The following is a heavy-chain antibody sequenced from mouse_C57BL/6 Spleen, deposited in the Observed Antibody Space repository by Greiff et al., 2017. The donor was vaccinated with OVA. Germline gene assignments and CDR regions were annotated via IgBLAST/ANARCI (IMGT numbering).Heavy chain of an antibody. V-gene: IGHV2-2*01. CDR1: GFSLTSYG. CDR3: ASTTVAYFDF. J-gene: IGHJ1*03. CDR2: IWSGGST. Sequence: VQLQQSGPGLVQPSQSLSITCTVTGFSLTSYGVHWVRQSPGKGLEWLGVIWSGGSTDYNAAFISRLSISKDNSKSQVFFKMNILQADDTAIYYCASTTVAYFDFWGTGTTVTVSS. D-gene: IGHD1-1*01.